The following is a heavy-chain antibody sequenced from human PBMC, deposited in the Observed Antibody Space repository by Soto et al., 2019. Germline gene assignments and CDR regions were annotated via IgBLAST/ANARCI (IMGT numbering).Heavy chain of an antibody. CDR3: VRDWSFAFDN. J-gene: IGHJ4*02. V-gene: IGHV3-48*01. CDR2: IGSDI. CDR1: GFIFSSFT. Sequence: EVQLVESGGGLAQPGGSLRLSCAASGFIFSSFTMNWVRQAPGKGLEWISYIGSDIYYADSVKGRFTTSRDIAKNSLDFQLNSLRAEASAVYCCVRDWSFAFDNWGQGTLVTVSS.